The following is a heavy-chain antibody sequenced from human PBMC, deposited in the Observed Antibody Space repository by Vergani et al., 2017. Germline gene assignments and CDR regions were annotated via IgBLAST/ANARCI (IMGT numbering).Heavy chain of an antibody. CDR3: TKGSRGYTGYFFDY. CDR1: GFSFPGYA. J-gene: IGHJ4*02. CDR2: FSDSSPTP. V-gene: IGHV3-23*01. D-gene: IGHD5-12*01. Sequence: EVQLLESGGGLVQPGGSLRLSCEASGFSFPGYAMSWVRQAPGKGLEWVSSFSDSSPTPYYADSVKGRFIISRDNSKNTLHLQMNSLRADDTAVYYCTKGSRGYTGYFFDYWGQGTLATVSS.